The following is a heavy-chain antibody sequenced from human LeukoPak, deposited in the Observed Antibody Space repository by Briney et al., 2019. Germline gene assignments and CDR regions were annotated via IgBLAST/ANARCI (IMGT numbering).Heavy chain of an antibody. V-gene: IGHV3-23*01. CDR3: ARATQWLVQDY. D-gene: IGHD6-19*01. CDR2: ISGSGGST. J-gene: IGHJ4*02. CDR1: GFTFSSYA. Sequence: GGSLRLSCAASGFTFSSYAMSWVRQAPGKGLEWVSAISGSGGSTYYAASVKGRFTISRDNSKNTLYLQMNSLRAEDTAVYYCARATQWLVQDYWGQGTLVTVSS.